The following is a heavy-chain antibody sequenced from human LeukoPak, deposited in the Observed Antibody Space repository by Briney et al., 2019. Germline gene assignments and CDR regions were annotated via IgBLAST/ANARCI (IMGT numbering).Heavy chain of an antibody. CDR3: ARDCGQLLWFGESYRRGDNWFDP. CDR2: IYYSGGT. D-gene: IGHD3-10*01. J-gene: IGHJ5*02. V-gene: IGHV4-39*07. Sequence: PSETLSLTCTVSGGSISSGDYYWSWIRQPPGKGLEWIGSIYYSGGTYYNPSLKSRVTISVDTSKNQFSLKLSSVTAADTAVYYCARDCGQLLWFGESYRRGDNWFDPWGQGTLVTVSS. CDR1: GGSISSGDYY.